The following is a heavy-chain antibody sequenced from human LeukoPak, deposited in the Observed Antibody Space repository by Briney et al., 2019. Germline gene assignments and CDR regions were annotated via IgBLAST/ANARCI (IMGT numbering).Heavy chain of an antibody. V-gene: IGHV3-7*03. CDR2: IKQDGSEK. CDR3: AKDGYCSGSSCYLLNFDY. CDR1: GFTFSSRDW. D-gene: IGHD2-15*01. J-gene: IGHJ4*02. Sequence: GGSLRLSCVASGFTFSSRDWMTWVRPAPGKGLEWVANIKQDGSEKNYVDSVKGRFTISRDNSKNTLYLQMNSLRAEDTAVYYCAKDGYCSGSSCYLLNFDYWGQGTLVTVSS.